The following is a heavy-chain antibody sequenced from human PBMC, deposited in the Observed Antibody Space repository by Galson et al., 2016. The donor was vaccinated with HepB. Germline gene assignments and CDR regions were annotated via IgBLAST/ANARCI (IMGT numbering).Heavy chain of an antibody. CDR2: IYWSEDK. D-gene: IGHD3-22*01. Sequence: PALVKPTQTLTLTCTFSGFSLYTTGVSVGWIRQPPGKALEWLALIYWSEDKRYSPSLKNRLTITKDTSKNQVVLTMANMDPVETATYYCVHVARTRHYDSYVYLSRFWTFDVWGQGTMVSVSS. V-gene: IGHV2-5*01. CDR1: GFSLYTTGVS. CDR3: VHVARTRHYDSYVYLSRFWTFDV. J-gene: IGHJ3*01.